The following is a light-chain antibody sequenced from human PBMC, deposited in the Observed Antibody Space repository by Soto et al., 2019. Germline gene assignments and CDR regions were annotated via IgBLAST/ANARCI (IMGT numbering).Light chain of an antibody. V-gene: IGKV3-20*01. Sequence: EIVLTQAPGTGSLSPGERATLSCRASQSVSSIYLAWYQQKPGQAPRLLIYGASSRATGIPDRFSGSGSGTDFTLTISRLEPEDFAVYYCQQYGSSPLTFGGGTKVDIK. CDR2: GAS. CDR1: QSVSSIY. CDR3: QQYGSSPLT. J-gene: IGKJ4*01.